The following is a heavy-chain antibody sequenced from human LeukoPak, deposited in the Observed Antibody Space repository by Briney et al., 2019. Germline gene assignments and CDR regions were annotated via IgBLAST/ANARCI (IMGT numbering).Heavy chain of an antibody. J-gene: IGHJ4*02. CDR3: ARDSIELLWFGELQFDY. CDR1: GYTFTGYY. D-gene: IGHD3-10*01. V-gene: IGHV1-2*02. Sequence: ASVKVSCKASGYTFTGYYMHWVRQAPGQGLEWMGWINPNSGGTNYAQKFQGRVTMTRDTSISTAYMELSRLRSDDTAVYYCARDSIELLWFGELQFDYWGQGTLVTVSS. CDR2: INPNSGGT.